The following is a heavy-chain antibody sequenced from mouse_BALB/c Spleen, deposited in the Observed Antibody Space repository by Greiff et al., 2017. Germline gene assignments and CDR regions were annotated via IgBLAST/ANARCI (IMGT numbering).Heavy chain of an antibody. J-gene: IGHJ3*01. CDR3: ARRDGNYPWFAY. V-gene: IGHV5-6*02. D-gene: IGHD2-1*01. CDR1: GFTFSSYG. CDR2: ISSGGSYT. Sequence: EVKLMESGGDLVKPGGSLKLSCAASGFTFSSYGMSWVRQTPDKRLEWVATISSGGSYTYYPDSVKGRFTISRDNAKNTLYLQMSSLKAEDTAMYYCARRDGNYPWFAYWGQGTLVTVSA.